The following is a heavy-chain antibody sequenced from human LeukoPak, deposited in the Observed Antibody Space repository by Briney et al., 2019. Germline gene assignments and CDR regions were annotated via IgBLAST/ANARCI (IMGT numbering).Heavy chain of an antibody. CDR2: IYIDGNT. Sequence: GGSLRLSSAASGFTVSRNYISWVRQAPGKGLEWVSVIYIDGNTYYADSVRGRFTISRDNSKNTVYLQMNSLRAEDTAVYYCARGDGYNFFDSWGQGTLVTVSS. CDR1: GFTVSRNY. V-gene: IGHV3-66*01. CDR3: ARGDGYNFFDS. D-gene: IGHD5-24*01. J-gene: IGHJ4*02.